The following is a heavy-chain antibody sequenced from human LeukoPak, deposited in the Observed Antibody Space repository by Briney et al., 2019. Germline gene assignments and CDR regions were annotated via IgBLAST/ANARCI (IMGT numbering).Heavy chain of an antibody. D-gene: IGHD2-8*01. V-gene: IGHV3-30*02. Sequence: GGSLRLSCAASGFTFSSYGMHWVRQAPGKGLEWVAFIRYDGSNKYYADSVKGRFTISRDNSKNTLYLQMNSLRAEDTAVYYCARWRCPNNGVCYTEVYWFDPWGQGTLVTVSS. CDR1: GFTFSSYG. CDR3: ARWRCPNNGVCYTEVYWFDP. CDR2: IRYDGSNK. J-gene: IGHJ5*02.